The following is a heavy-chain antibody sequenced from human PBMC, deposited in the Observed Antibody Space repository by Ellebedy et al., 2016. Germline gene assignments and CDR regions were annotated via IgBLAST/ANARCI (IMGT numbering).Heavy chain of an antibody. CDR2: INHSGSA. V-gene: IGHV4-34*01. Sequence: GSLRLXCTVSGGSISSYYWSWIRQPAGKGLEWIGEINHSGSANYNPSLNSRVTISVDTSKNQFSLKLTSVTAADTAVYYCARGGYGDYVAYWGQGTLVTVSS. J-gene: IGHJ4*02. CDR1: GGSISSYY. CDR3: ARGGYGDYVAY. D-gene: IGHD4-17*01.